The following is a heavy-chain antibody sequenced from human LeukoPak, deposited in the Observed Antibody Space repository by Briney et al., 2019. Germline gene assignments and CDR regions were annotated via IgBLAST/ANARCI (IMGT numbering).Heavy chain of an antibody. V-gene: IGHV3-30*04. CDR3: ARDTVDTAMYYGMDV. D-gene: IGHD5-18*01. CDR1: GFTFSSYA. CDR2: ISYDGSNK. J-gene: IGHJ6*04. Sequence: GGSLRLSCAASGFTFSSYAMHWVRQAPRKGLEWVAVISYDGSNKYYADSVKGRFTISRDNSKNTLYLQMNSLRAEDTAVYYCARDTVDTAMYYGMDVWGKGTTVTVSS.